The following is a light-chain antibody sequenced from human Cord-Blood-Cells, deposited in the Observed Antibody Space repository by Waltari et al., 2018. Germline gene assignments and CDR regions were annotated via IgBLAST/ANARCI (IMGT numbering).Light chain of an antibody. Sequence: DIQMTQSPSSLSASVGDRVTITCRASQSISSYLNWYQQKPGKAPKLLNYAASSLQSWVPSRFSGSGSGTDFTLTISSLQPEDFATYYCQQSYSTPYTFGQRTKLEIK. CDR1: QSISSY. CDR3: QQSYSTPYT. V-gene: IGKV1-39*01. CDR2: AAS. J-gene: IGKJ2*01.